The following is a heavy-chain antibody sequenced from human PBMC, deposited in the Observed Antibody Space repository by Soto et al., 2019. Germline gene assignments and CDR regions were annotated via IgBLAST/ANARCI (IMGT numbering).Heavy chain of an antibody. D-gene: IGHD6-6*01. V-gene: IGHV1-8*01. CDR2: MNPNSGNT. Sequence: ASVKVSCKASGYTFTSYDINWVRQATGQGLEWMGWMNPNSGNTGYAQKFQGRVTMTRNTSISTAYMELSSLISEDTAVYYCARVLGSSSWDRGFDYWGQGTLVTVSS. J-gene: IGHJ4*02. CDR1: GYTFTSYD. CDR3: ARVLGSSSWDRGFDY.